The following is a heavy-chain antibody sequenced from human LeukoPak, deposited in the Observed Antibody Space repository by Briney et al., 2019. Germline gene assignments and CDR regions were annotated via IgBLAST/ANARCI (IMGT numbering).Heavy chain of an antibody. CDR2: INPSGGST. J-gene: IGHJ3*02. CDR3: ARVGSSGWYAPGAFDI. Sequence: ASVKVSCKASRYSFTSYYMHWVRQAPGQGLEWMGIINPSGGSTSYAQKFQGRVTMTRDMSTSTVYMELSSLRSEDTAVYYCARVGSSGWYAPGAFDIWGQGTMVTVSS. CDR1: RYSFTSYY. V-gene: IGHV1-46*01. D-gene: IGHD6-19*01.